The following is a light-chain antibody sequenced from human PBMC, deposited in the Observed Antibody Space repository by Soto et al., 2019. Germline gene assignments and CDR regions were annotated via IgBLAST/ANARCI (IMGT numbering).Light chain of an antibody. J-gene: IGKJ1*01. Sequence: IVMTQSPATLSVSPGERATFSCRASQNIRTNLAWYQQKPGQVPRLLIYGASTRATGVPARFSGSGSGTDFTLTISSLQPEDVATYYCQKYNSAPQTFGQGTKVDIK. CDR3: QKYNSAPQT. CDR2: GAS. CDR1: QNIRTN. V-gene: IGKV3-15*01.